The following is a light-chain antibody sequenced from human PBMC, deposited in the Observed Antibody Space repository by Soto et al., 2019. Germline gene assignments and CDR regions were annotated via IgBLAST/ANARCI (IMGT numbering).Light chain of an antibody. V-gene: IGLV2-8*01. CDR3: SSYVGSNNPFL. Sequence: QSALTQPPSASGSPGQSVTISCTGTSSDVGGYNYVSWYQQHPGKAPKLMIYEVSKRPSGVPDRFSGSKSGNTASLTVSGLQAEDEADYYCSSYVGSNNPFLFGTGTKVTVL. J-gene: IGLJ1*01. CDR1: SSDVGGYNY. CDR2: EVS.